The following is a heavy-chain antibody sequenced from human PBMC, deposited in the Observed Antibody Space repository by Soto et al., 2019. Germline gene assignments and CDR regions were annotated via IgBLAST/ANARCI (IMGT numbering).Heavy chain of an antibody. CDR1: GFTFDDYA. CDR3: AKDEAPSYGSGTFDY. J-gene: IGHJ4*02. D-gene: IGHD3-10*01. CDR2: ISWNSGTI. Sequence: GGSLRLSCAASGFTFDDYAMHWVRQAPGKGLEWVSSISWNSGTIDYADSVKGRFTISRDNAKNSLYLQINSLRAEDTALYYCAKDEAPSYGSGTFDYWGQGTLVTVSS. V-gene: IGHV3-9*01.